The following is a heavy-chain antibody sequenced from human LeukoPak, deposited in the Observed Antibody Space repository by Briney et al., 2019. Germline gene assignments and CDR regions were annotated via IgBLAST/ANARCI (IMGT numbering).Heavy chain of an antibody. CDR3: ARSSSWPYFDY. CDR1: GFTFSSYA. CDR2: ISYDGSNK. D-gene: IGHD6-13*01. J-gene: IGHJ4*02. Sequence: GGSLRLSCAASGFTFSSYAMHWVRQAPGKGLEWVAVISYDGSNKYYADSVKGRFTISRDNSKNTLYLQMNSLRAEDAAVYYCARSSSWPYFDYWGQGTLVTVSS. V-gene: IGHV3-30*04.